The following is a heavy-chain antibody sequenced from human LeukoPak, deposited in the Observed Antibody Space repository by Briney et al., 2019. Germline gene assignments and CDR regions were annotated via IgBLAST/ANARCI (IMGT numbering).Heavy chain of an antibody. CDR1: GFTFSNFW. J-gene: IGHJ5*02. CDR2: IKQDETEK. V-gene: IGHV3-7*01. CDR3: ASLDDDYVWGSYRYH. Sequence: QSGGSLRLSCTASGFTFSNFWMGWVRQAPGKGLEWVANIKQDETEKFYLGSVKGRFTISRDNAKNSLYLQMNSLRAEDTAVYYCASLDDDYVWGSYRYHWGQGTLVTISS. D-gene: IGHD3-16*02.